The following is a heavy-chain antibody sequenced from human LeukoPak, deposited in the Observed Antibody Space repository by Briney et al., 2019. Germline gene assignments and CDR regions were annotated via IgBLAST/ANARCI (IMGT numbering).Heavy chain of an antibody. Sequence: GGSLRLSCAASGFTFSDYYMSWIRQAPGKGLEWVSYISSSSSYTNYADSVKGRFTISRDNSKNTLYLQMSSLRAEDTAVYYCAKDMRGSSFSTNWFDPWGQGTLVTVSS. D-gene: IGHD6-6*01. V-gene: IGHV3-11*05. CDR2: ISSSSSYT. CDR3: AKDMRGSSFSTNWFDP. J-gene: IGHJ5*02. CDR1: GFTFSDYY.